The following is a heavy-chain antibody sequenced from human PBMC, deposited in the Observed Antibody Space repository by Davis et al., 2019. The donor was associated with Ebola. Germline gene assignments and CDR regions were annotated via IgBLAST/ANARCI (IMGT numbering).Heavy chain of an antibody. J-gene: IGHJ4*02. V-gene: IGHV4-59*01. CDR2: IYYSGST. CDR3: ASSYYYDSSGYSFDY. D-gene: IGHD3-22*01. CDR1: GGSISSYY. Sequence: MPSETLSLTCTVSGGSISSYYWSWIRQPPGKGLEWIGYIYYSGSTNYNPSLKSRVTISVDTSKNQFSLKLSSVTAEDTAVYYCASSYYYDSSGYSFDYWGQGTLVTVSS.